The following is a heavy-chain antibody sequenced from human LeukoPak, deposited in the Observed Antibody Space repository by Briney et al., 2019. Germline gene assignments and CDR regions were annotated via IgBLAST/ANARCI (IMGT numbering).Heavy chain of an antibody. CDR3: ARDFEGSGSYYGGLDY. J-gene: IGHJ4*02. CDR1: GFTFSSYA. D-gene: IGHD3-10*01. V-gene: IGHV3-30*04. Sequence: PGGSLRLSCAASGFTFSSYAMHWVRQAPGKGLEWVAVISYYGSNKYYADSLKGRFTISRDNSKTTLYLQMNSLRAEDTAVYYCARDFEGSGSYYGGLDYWGQGALVTVSS. CDR2: ISYYGSNK.